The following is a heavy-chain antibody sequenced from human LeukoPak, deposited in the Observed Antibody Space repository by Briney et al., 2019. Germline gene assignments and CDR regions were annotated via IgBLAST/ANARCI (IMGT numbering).Heavy chain of an antibody. Sequence: GGSLRLSCAASRFTFSSYSMNWVRQAPGKGLEWVSSISSDSSYIHYADSVKGRFTISRDNAKNSLYLQMNSLRAEDTAVYHCARDYYDSSGYSSPIDHWGQGALVTVSS. V-gene: IGHV3-21*01. CDR2: ISSDSSYI. CDR3: ARDYYDSSGYSSPIDH. J-gene: IGHJ4*02. D-gene: IGHD3-22*01. CDR1: RFTFSSYS.